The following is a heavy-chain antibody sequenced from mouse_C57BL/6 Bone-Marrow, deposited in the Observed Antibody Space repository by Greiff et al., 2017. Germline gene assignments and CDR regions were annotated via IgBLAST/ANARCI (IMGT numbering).Heavy chain of an antibody. CDR1: GYTFTSYW. Sequence: QVQLQQPGAELVKPGASVKLSCKASGYTFTSYWMQWVKQRPGQGLEWIGEIDPSDSYTNYNQKFKGKAILTVDTSSSTAYMQLSSLTSEDSAVYYCASHGYYDYWGQGTTLTVSS. V-gene: IGHV1-50*01. J-gene: IGHJ2*01. CDR3: ASHGYYDY. D-gene: IGHD2-3*01. CDR2: IDPSDSYT.